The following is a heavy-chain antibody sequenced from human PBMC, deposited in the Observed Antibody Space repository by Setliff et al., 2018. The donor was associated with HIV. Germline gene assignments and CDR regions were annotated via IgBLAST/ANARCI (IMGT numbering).Heavy chain of an antibody. CDR3: ACRYYDLWSNYYTGIPY. D-gene: IGHD3-3*01. CDR1: GGSINSSHYY. V-gene: IGHV4-39*07. CDR2: MYYSGSA. Sequence: PSETLSLTCTVSGGSINSSHYYWGWIRQPSGKGLEWIGSMYYSGSAYRKSSLKSRVTISLDTSRNQFSLKLTSMTAADTSVYYCACRYYDLWSNYYTGIPYWGQGTLVTVSS. J-gene: IGHJ4*02.